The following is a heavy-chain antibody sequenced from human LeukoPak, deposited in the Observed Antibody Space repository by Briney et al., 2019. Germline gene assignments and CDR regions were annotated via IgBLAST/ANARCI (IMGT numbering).Heavy chain of an antibody. J-gene: IGHJ3*02. Sequence: SETLSLTCTVSGGSISSGSYYWSWIRQPPGKGLEWIGYIYDSGSTNYNPSLKSRVTISVDTSKNQFSLKLSSVTAADTAVYYCACLTTADAFDIWGQGTMVTVSS. V-gene: IGHV4-61*01. CDR2: IYDSGST. CDR1: GGSISSGSYY. CDR3: ACLTTADAFDI. D-gene: IGHD3-22*01.